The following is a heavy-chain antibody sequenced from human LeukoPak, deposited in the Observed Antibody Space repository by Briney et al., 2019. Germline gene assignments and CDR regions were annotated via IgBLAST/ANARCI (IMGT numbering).Heavy chain of an antibody. D-gene: IGHD3-22*01. Sequence: SETLSLTCAVYGGSFSGYYWSWIRQPPGKGLEWIGEINHSGSTNYNPSLKSRVTISVDTSKNQFSLKLSSVTAADTAVYYCAREIPRYYDSRGYYHFDYWGQGTLVTVSS. V-gene: IGHV4-34*01. CDR3: AREIPRYYDSRGYYHFDY. CDR1: GGSFSGYY. J-gene: IGHJ4*02. CDR2: INHSGST.